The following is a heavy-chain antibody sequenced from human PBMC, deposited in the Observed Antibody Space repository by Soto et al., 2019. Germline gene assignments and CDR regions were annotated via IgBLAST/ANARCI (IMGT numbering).Heavy chain of an antibody. CDR3: ARGVGSGWYTPLYYYGMDV. CDR2: IIPIFGTA. D-gene: IGHD6-19*01. V-gene: IGHV1-69*13. J-gene: IGHJ6*02. CDR1: GGTFSSYA. Sequence: SVKVSCKASGGTFSSYAISWVRQAPGQGLEWMGGIIPIFGTANYAQKFQGRVTITADESTSTAYMELSSLRSEDTAVYYCARGVGSGWYTPLYYYGMDVWGQGTTVTVS.